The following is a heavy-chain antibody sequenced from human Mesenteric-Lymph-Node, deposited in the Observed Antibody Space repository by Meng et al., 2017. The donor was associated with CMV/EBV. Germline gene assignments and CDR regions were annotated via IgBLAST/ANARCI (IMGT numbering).Heavy chain of an antibody. CDR3: ARDGIPYYDFWSGRYDNNYYGMDV. CDR2: IYYSGTT. V-gene: IGHV4-59*11. CDR1: GGSINNHY. J-gene: IGHJ6*02. Sequence: GSLRLSCTVSGGSINNHYWSWIRQAPGKGLEWIGYIYYSGTTKYNPSLESRVTISVDMSKNQFSLKLSSVTAADTAVYYCARDGIPYYDFWSGRYDNNYYGMDVWGQGTTVTVSS. D-gene: IGHD3-3*01.